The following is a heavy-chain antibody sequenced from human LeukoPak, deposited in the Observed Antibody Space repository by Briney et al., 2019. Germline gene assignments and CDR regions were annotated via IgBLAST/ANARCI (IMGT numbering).Heavy chain of an antibody. J-gene: IGHJ3*02. CDR3: ARDSQIVPGAFDI. V-gene: IGHV1-18*01. D-gene: IGHD2-8*01. CDR2: ISAYNGNT. Sequence: ASVKVSCKASGGTFSSYTISWVRQAPGQGLEWMGWISAYNGNTNYAQKLQGRVTMTTDTSTSTAYMELRSLRSDDTAVYYCARDSQIVPGAFDIWGQGTMVTVSS. CDR1: GGTFSSYT.